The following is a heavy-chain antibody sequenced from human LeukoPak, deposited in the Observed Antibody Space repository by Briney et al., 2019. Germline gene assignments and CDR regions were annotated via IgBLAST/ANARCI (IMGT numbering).Heavy chain of an antibody. CDR2: INWNGGST. CDR3: ARGERKAVATPGDYFDY. Sequence: GGSLRLSCAASGFTFDDYGMSWVRQAPGKGLEWVSGINWNGGSTGYADSVKGRFTISRDNAKNSLYLQMNSLRAEDTALYYCARGERKAVATPGDYFDYWGQGSLVTVSS. D-gene: IGHD6-19*01. CDR1: GFTFDDYG. V-gene: IGHV3-20*04. J-gene: IGHJ4*02.